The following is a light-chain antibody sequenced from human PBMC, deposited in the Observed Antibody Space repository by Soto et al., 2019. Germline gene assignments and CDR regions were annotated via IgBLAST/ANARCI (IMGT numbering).Light chain of an antibody. J-gene: IGKJ4*01. Sequence: DIQMTQSPSTLSGSVGDRVTITCRASQTISSWLAWYQQKQGKAPKLLIYKASTLKSGVPSRFSGSGSGTEFTLTISSLQSEDFAIYYCQQYNNWPPLTFGGGTKVEI. V-gene: IGKV1-5*03. CDR3: QQYNNWPPLT. CDR2: KAS. CDR1: QTISSW.